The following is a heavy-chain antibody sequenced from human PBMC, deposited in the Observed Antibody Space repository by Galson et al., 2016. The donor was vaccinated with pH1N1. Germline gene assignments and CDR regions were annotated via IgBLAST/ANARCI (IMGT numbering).Heavy chain of an antibody. D-gene: IGHD6-19*01. J-gene: IGHJ4*02. CDR1: GDSVSSNSSA. V-gene: IGHV6-1*01. Sequence: CAISGDSVSSNSSAWNWIRQSPSRGLEWLGRTYYRSKWFYNYAVSVQGRITINPDTSKNQFSLQLTSVTPEDTAVYYCAGHSPGRAVGVFDCWGQGTLVTVSS. CDR2: TYYRSKWFY. CDR3: AGHSPGRAVGVFDC.